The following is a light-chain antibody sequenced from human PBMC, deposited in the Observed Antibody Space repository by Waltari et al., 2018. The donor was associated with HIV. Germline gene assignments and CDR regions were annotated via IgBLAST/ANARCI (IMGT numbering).Light chain of an antibody. Sequence: SYELTQPPSVSVSPGQTASITCSGDELGDRYACWYQQKPGQSPLLVIYQDTKRPSVSPVRFSGSNSGNTATLTISGTQAMDEADYYCQARDSSTVVFGGGTKLTVL. CDR1: ELGDRY. CDR3: QARDSSTVV. J-gene: IGLJ2*01. V-gene: IGLV3-1*01. CDR2: QDT.